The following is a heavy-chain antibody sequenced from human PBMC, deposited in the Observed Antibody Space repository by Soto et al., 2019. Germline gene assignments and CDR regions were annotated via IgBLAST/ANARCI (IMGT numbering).Heavy chain of an antibody. J-gene: IGHJ4*02. CDR1: GFTFTSYS. V-gene: IGHV3-21*06. Sequence: PGWSLRLSCSASGFTFTSYSMNWGRQAPGKGLEWVSSISSTTNYIYYGDSMKGRFTISRDNAKNSLYLEMNSLRAEDTAVYYCARESEDLTSNFDYWGQGTLVTVS. CDR2: ISSTTNYI. CDR3: ARESEDLTSNFDY.